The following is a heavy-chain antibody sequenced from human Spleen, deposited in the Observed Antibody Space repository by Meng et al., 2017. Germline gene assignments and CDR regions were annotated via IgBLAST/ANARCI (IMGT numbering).Heavy chain of an antibody. J-gene: IGHJ3*02. CDR2: IGTAGDT. CDR3: ARARRTMLVDDAFDI. V-gene: IGHV3-13*01. Sequence: GESLKISCAASGFTFSSYDMHWVRQATGKGLEWVSAIGTAGDTYYPGSVKGRFTISRENAKNSLYLQMNSLRAGDTAVYYCARARRTMLVDDAFDIWGQGTMVTVSS. CDR1: GFTFSSYD. D-gene: IGHD2-8*02.